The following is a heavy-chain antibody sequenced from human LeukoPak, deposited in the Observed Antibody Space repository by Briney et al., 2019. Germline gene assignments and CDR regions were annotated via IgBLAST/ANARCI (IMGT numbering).Heavy chain of an antibody. V-gene: IGHV1-24*01. Sequence: ASVKVSCKVSGYTLTELSMHWVRQAPGKGLEWMGGFDPEDGETIYAQKFQGRVTMTEDTSTDTAYMELSSLRSEDMAVYYCARARYYYDSSGYYYFDYWGQGTLVTVSS. CDR1: GYTLTELS. J-gene: IGHJ4*02. CDR3: ARARYYYDSSGYYYFDY. D-gene: IGHD3-22*01. CDR2: FDPEDGET.